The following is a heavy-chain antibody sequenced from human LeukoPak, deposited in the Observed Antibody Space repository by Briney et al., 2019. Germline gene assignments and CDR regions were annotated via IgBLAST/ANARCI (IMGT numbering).Heavy chain of an antibody. J-gene: IGHJ4*02. D-gene: IGHD3-22*01. CDR3: ARDAHYYDSSGQSDY. V-gene: IGHV4-34*01. Sequence: KASETLSLTCAVYGGSFSGYYWSWIRQPPGKGLEWIGEINHSGSTNYNPSLKSRVTISADTSKNQFSLKLSSVTAADTAVYYCARDAHYYDSSGQSDYWGQGTLVTVSS. CDR2: INHSGST. CDR1: GGSFSGYY.